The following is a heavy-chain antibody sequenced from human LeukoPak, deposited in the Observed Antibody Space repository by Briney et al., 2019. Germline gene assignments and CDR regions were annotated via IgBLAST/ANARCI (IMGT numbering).Heavy chain of an antibody. V-gene: IGHV1-2*02. D-gene: IGHD3-22*01. CDR2: INPNSGGT. J-gene: IGHJ4*02. Sequence: GASVKVSCKATGYTFTGYYMHWVRQAPGQGLEWMGWINPNSGGTNYAQKFQGRVTMTRDTSISTAYMELSRLRSDDTAVYYCATHYYDSSGYYSPLDYWGQGTLVTVSS. CDR3: ATHYYDSSGYYSPLDY. CDR1: GYTFTGYY.